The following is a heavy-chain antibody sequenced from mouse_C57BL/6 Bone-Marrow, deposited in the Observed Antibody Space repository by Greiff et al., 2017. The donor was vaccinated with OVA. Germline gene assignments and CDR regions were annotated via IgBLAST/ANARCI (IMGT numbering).Heavy chain of an antibody. CDR2: IYPRSGNT. CDR1: GYTFTSYG. D-gene: IGHD4-1*01. CDR3: ARAWDIYAMDY. Sequence: QVQLQQSGAELARPGASVKLSCKASGYTFTSYGISWVKQRPGQGLEWIGEIYPRSGNTYYNEKFKGKATLTADKSSSTAYMELSSLTSEDSAVDFCARAWDIYAMDYWGQGTSVTVSS. J-gene: IGHJ4*01. V-gene: IGHV1-81*01.